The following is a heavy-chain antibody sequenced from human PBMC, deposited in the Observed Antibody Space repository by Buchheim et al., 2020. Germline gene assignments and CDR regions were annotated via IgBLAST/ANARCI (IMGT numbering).Heavy chain of an antibody. V-gene: IGHV4-31*03. CDR1: GASISSGGHY. Sequence: QVQLQESGPGLLKASQTLSLTCTVSGASISSGGHYWSWIRQHPGRGLEWIGHIYHSGSTYFYPSLKSRLSLSVDTSKNHFSLRLKSVTAADTAVYYCARADAGTDYHYGMDVWGQGTT. CDR3: ARADAGTDYHYGMDV. J-gene: IGHJ6*02. CDR2: IYHSGST. D-gene: IGHD1-1*01.